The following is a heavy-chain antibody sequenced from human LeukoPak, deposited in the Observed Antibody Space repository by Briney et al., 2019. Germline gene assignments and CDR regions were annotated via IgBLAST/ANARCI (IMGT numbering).Heavy chain of an antibody. D-gene: IGHD3-3*01. CDR1: GFTFSSYW. J-gene: IGHJ4*02. CDR3: AREYYDFWSGYLGGVDY. V-gene: IGHV3-7*01. CDR2: IKQDGSEK. Sequence: GGSLRLSCAASGFTFSSYWMSWVRQAPGKGLEWVANIKQDGSEKYYVDSVKGRFTISRDNAKNSLYLQMNSLRAEDTAVYYCAREYYDFWSGYLGGVDYWGQGTLVTVSS.